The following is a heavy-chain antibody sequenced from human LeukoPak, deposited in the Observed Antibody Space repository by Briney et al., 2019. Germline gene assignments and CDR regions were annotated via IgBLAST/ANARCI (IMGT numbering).Heavy chain of an antibody. Sequence: PSETLSLTCAVSGYSISSGYYWGWIRQPPGKGLEWIGRIYTSGSTNYNPSLKSRVTISVDTSKNQFSLKLSSVTAADTAVYYCARGVATINFDYWGQGTLVTVSS. CDR1: GYSISSGYY. J-gene: IGHJ4*02. D-gene: IGHD5-24*01. CDR3: ARGVATINFDY. CDR2: IYTSGST. V-gene: IGHV4-38-2*01.